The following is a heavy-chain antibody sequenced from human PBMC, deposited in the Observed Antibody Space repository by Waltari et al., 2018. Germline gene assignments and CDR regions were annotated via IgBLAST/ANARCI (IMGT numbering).Heavy chain of an antibody. CDR3: ARVHYDFWSGYYI. CDR2: INPKSGNT. Sequence: QMQLVQSGAEVKKPGASVKVSCKASGYPFSDYDLNWVRQATEHGLEWMGWINPKSGNTVSAQNLQDRVTITRDPSTSTVYMELSSLRSDDAAVYYCARVHYDFWSGYYIWGQGTLVTVPS. V-gene: IGHV1-8*02. CDR1: GYPFSDYD. D-gene: IGHD3-3*01. J-gene: IGHJ4*02.